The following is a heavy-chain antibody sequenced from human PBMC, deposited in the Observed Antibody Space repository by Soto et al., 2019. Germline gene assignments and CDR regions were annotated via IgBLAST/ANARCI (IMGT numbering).Heavy chain of an antibody. Sequence: SETLSLTCTVSGGSISSSSYYWGWIRQPPGKGLEWIGSIYYSGSTYYNPSLKSRVTISVDTSKNQFSLKLSSVTAADTAVYYCARLDYYDSSGYYGGFDAFDIWGQGTMVTVSS. CDR3: ARLDYYDSSGYYGGFDAFDI. CDR2: IYYSGST. V-gene: IGHV4-39*01. J-gene: IGHJ3*02. D-gene: IGHD3-22*01. CDR1: GGSISSSSYY.